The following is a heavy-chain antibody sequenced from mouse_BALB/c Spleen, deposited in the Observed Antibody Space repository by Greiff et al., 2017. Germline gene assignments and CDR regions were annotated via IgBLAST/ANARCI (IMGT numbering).Heavy chain of an antibody. CDR3: ARGRYPYAMDY. CDR2: ICTDSGNT. J-gene: IGHJ4*01. CDR1: GYTFTDYA. V-gene: IGHV1-67*01. Sequence: QVQLQQSGPELVRPGVSVKISCKGSGYTFTDYAMHWVKQSHAKGLERIGVICTDSGNTNYNQKFKGKATMTVDKSSSTAYMELARLTSEDSAICYCARGRYPYAMDYWGQGTSVTVSS.